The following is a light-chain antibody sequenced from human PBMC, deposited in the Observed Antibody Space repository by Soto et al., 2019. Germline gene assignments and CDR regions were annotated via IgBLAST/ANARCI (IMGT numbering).Light chain of an antibody. CDR1: SSDVGGYNY. Sequence: QSALTQPASVSGSPGQSITISCTGTSSDVGGYNYVSWYQQHPGKAPKLMIYDVSNQPSGVSNRFSGSKSGNTASLTISGLQAEDEADYYCSSYTSSSTLVFGTGTKGTVL. J-gene: IGLJ1*01. V-gene: IGLV2-14*01. CDR3: SSYTSSSTLV. CDR2: DVS.